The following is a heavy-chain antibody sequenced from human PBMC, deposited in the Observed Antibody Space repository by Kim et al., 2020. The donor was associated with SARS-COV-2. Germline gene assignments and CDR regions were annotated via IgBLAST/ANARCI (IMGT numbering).Heavy chain of an antibody. J-gene: IGHJ1*01. CDR3: ARGGDYGGDAAEH. CDR1: GSTFSGYY. CDR2: INPNSGGT. D-gene: IGHD4-17*01. Sequence: ASVKVSCKASGSTFSGYYLHWVRQAPGQGLEWMGWINPNSGGTNYAQKFQGRVTMTRDSSISTAYMELARLRSDDTDLYYCARGGDYGGDAAEHWGQGTLVTVSS. V-gene: IGHV1-2*02.